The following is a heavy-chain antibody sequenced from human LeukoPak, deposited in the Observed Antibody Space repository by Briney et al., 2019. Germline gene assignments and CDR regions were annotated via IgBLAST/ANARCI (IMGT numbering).Heavy chain of an antibody. J-gene: IGHJ5*02. V-gene: IGHV4-39*01. Sequence: SETLSPTCTVSGGSISSSPYYWGWIRQPPGKGLEWIGTIYYRGSTYSNPSLNSRVTISLDTSKNQFSLRLRSVTAADTALYYCARHYLSDGILSTFDPWGQGTLVTVSS. CDR3: ARHYLSDGILSTFDP. CDR2: IYYRGST. D-gene: IGHD2-2*01. CDR1: GGSISSSPYY.